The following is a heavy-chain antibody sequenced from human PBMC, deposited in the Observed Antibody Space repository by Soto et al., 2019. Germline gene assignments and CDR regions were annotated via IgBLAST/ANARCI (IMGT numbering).Heavy chain of an antibody. V-gene: IGHV4-59*08. CDR2: IYYAGTT. Sequence: PSETLSLTCTVSGGSISPYYWSWIRQPPGKGLEWVGYIYYAGTTSYNPSLKSRVTISLETSKSQFSLRLSSVTAADTAVYYLRRLGKSSQSLAPWGPGTLVTVSS. J-gene: IGHJ5*02. CDR3: RRLGKSSQSLAP. CDR1: GGSISPYY.